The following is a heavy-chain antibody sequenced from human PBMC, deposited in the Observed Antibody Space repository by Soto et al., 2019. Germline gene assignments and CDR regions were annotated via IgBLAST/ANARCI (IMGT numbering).Heavy chain of an antibody. J-gene: IGHJ5*02. CDR3: SSARYCSGGSCYSGADWFDP. D-gene: IGHD2-15*01. Sequence: GGSLRLSCAASGFTFSRYAMSWVRQAPGKGLEWVSVISGGATTTYYADSVKGRFTISRDNSKNTLYLQMNSLRAEDPAFYYCSSARYCSGGSCYSGADWFDPWGQGTLVTVSS. CDR2: ISGGATTT. V-gene: IGHV3-23*01. CDR1: GFTFSRYA.